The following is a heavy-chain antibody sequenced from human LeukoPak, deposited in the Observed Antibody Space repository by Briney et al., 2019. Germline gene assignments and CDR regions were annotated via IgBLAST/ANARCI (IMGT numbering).Heavy chain of an antibody. CDR3: ARDDYISHGFDY. CDR2: ISYDGSNK. J-gene: IGHJ4*02. Sequence: GGSLRLSCAASGFTFSSYAMHWVRQAPGKGLEWVAVISYDGSNKYCADSVKGRFTISRDNSKNTLYLQMNSLRAEDTAVYYCARDDYISHGFDYWGQGTLVTVSS. D-gene: IGHD4-11*01. V-gene: IGHV3-30*01. CDR1: GFTFSSYA.